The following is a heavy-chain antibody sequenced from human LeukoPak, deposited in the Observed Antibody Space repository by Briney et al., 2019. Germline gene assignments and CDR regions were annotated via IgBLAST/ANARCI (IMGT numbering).Heavy chain of an antibody. Sequence: SEALSLTCTVSGGSISSSSYYWGWIRQPRGKGLEWIGRIYISGSTNYNPSLKSRVTISVDTSKNQFSLKLNPVTAADTAVYYCAREGGAGAFDIWGQGTMVTVSS. V-gene: IGHV4-39*07. J-gene: IGHJ3*02. CDR1: GGSISSSSYY. CDR2: IYISGST. CDR3: AREGGAGAFDI. D-gene: IGHD3-16*01.